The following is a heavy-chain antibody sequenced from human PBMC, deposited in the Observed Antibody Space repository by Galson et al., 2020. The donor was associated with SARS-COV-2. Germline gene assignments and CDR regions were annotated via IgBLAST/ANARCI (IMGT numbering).Heavy chain of an antibody. CDR1: GFTFSSSW. V-gene: IGHV3-74*01. CDR2: INSDGSST. Sequence: TRGSLRLSCAASGFTFSSSWMHWVRQAPGKGLVWVSRINSDGSSTSYADSVKGRFTISRDNAKNTLYLQMNSLRAEDTAVYYCARVGTRSGWKYYFDYWGQGTLVTVSS. D-gene: IGHD6-19*01. CDR3: ARVGTRSGWKYYFDY. J-gene: IGHJ4*02.